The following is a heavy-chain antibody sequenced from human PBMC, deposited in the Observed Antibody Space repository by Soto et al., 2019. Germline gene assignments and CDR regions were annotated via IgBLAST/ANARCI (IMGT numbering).Heavy chain of an antibody. Sequence: GGSLRLSCAASGFTFSSYAMGWVRQAPGEGLEWVSSIGGSGSYTYYADSVKGRFTISRDNFKSTLYLQMNSLRAEDTAVYYCVGDYGGLEGFDIWGQGTMVTVSS. D-gene: IGHD4-17*01. CDR1: GFTFSSYA. CDR3: VGDYGGLEGFDI. J-gene: IGHJ3*02. CDR2: IGGSGSYT. V-gene: IGHV3-23*01.